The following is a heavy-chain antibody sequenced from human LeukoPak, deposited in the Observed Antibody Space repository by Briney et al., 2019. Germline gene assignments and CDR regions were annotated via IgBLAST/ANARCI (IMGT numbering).Heavy chain of an antibody. J-gene: IGHJ5*02. Sequence: SETLSLTCTVSGGSISSYYWSWIRQPPGKGLEWIGYIYYSGSTNYNPSLKSRVTISVDTSKNQFSLKLSSVTAADTAVYYCARKGFLEWLGWFDPWGQGTLVTVSS. CDR3: ARKGFLEWLGWFDP. CDR2: IYYSGST. D-gene: IGHD3-3*01. CDR1: GGSISSYY. V-gene: IGHV4-59*01.